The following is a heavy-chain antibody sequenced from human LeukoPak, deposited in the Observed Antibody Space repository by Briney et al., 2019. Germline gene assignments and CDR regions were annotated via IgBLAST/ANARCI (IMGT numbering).Heavy chain of an antibody. CDR1: GGSISSYY. Sequence: SETLSLTCTVSGGSISSYYWSWIRQPPGKGLEWIGYIYYSGSTNYNPSLKSRVTISVDTSKNQFSLKLSSVTAADTAVYYCARAARHYYDSSGEIDYWGQGTLVTVSS. CDR3: ARAARHYYDSSGEIDY. J-gene: IGHJ4*02. CDR2: IYYSGST. D-gene: IGHD3-22*01. V-gene: IGHV4-59*01.